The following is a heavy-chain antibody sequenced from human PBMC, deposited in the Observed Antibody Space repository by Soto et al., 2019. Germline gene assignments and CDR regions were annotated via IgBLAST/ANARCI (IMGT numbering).Heavy chain of an antibody. CDR3: ARNAREILLPQN. Sequence: ASVKVSCKASGYTFTSYAMHWVRQAPGQRLEWMGWINAGNGNTKYSQKFQGRVTITRDTSASTAYMELSSLRSDDTAVYYCARNAREILLPQNWGQGTLVTVSS. J-gene: IGHJ4*02. D-gene: IGHD1-26*01. CDR2: INAGNGNT. V-gene: IGHV1-3*01. CDR1: GYTFTSYA.